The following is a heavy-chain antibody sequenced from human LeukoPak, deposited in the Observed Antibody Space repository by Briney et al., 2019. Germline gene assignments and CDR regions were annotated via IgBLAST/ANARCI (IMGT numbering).Heavy chain of an antibody. CDR2: VDPEDGET. V-gene: IGHV1-69-2*01. CDR1: GGTFSGYA. CDR3: STLGSWNGCEWIES. J-gene: IGHJ4*02. Sequence: ASVKVSCKASGGTFSGYAISWVRQAPGQGLEWMGRVDPEDGETTYAENFQGRVTITADTSTDTTYMELSSLRSDDTAIYYCSTLGSWNGCEWIESWGQGTLITVSS. D-gene: IGHD3-3*01.